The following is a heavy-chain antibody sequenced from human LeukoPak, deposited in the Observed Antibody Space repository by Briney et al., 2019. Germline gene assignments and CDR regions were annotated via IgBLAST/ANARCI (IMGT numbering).Heavy chain of an antibody. CDR1: GFTFSSYA. Sequence: GSLRLSCAASGFTFSSYAMSWVRQAPGKGLEWVSAISGSGGSTYYADSVKGRFTISRDNSKNTLYLQMNSLRAEDTAVYYCAKDRKNSSGWYGGLVDYFDYWGQGTLVTVSS. CDR2: ISGSGGST. V-gene: IGHV3-23*01. J-gene: IGHJ4*02. D-gene: IGHD6-19*01. CDR3: AKDRKNSSGWYGGLVDYFDY.